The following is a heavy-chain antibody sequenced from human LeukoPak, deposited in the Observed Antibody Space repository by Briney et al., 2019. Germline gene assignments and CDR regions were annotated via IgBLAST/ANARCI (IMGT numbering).Heavy chain of an antibody. CDR2: IYYSGST. J-gene: IGHJ4*02. Sequence: SETLSLTCTVSGGSISSSSYYWGWIRQPPGKGLEWIGSIYYSGSTYYNPSLKGRVTISVDTSKNQFSLKLSSVTAADTAVYYCAKLTTVVTPQDYWGQGTLVTVSS. CDR3: AKLTTVVTPQDY. V-gene: IGHV4-39*01. CDR1: GGSISSSSYY. D-gene: IGHD4-23*01.